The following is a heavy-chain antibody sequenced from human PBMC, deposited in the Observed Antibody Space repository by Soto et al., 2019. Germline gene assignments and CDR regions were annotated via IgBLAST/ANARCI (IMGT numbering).Heavy chain of an antibody. CDR1: GGSISSGGYY. CDR2: IYYSGST. J-gene: IGHJ4*02. CDR3: ARAVLSYYYDSSGYYPTYYFDY. Sequence: PSETLSLTCTVSGGSISSGGYYWSWIRQHPGKGLEWIGYIYYSGSTYYNPSLKSRVTISVDTSKNQFSLKLSSVTAADTAVYYCARAVLSYYYDSSGYYPTYYFDYWGQGTLVTVSS. V-gene: IGHV4-31*03. D-gene: IGHD3-22*01.